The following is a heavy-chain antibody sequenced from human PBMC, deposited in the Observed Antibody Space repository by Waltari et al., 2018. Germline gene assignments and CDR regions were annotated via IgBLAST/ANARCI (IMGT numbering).Heavy chain of an antibody. V-gene: IGHV1-2*02. CDR1: GYTFTGYT. CDR3: ARDRPGYCTLTSCPRLDS. D-gene: IGHD2-2*01. Sequence: QVQLVQSGAEVKKPGASVKVSCKASGYTFTGYTINWVRQAPGQGLEWMGWIDPKSGGTNYAQKFQGRVTMTRDTSISTAYMELNRLRSDDTAVFYCARDRPGYCTLTSCPRLDSWGQGTLVTVSS. CDR2: IDPKSGGT. J-gene: IGHJ4*02.